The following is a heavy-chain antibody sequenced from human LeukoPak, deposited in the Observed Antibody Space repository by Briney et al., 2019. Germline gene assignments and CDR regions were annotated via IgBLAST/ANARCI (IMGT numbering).Heavy chain of an antibody. CDR1: GFTFSSYA. Sequence: GGSLRLSCAASGFTFSSYAMSWVRQAPGKGPEWVSAISGSGGSTYYADSVKGRFAISRDNSKNTLYLQMNSLRAEDTAVYYCARRLLGAAAVYWGQGTLVTVSS. D-gene: IGHD6-13*01. CDR2: ISGSGGST. V-gene: IGHV3-23*01. J-gene: IGHJ4*02. CDR3: ARRLLGAAAVY.